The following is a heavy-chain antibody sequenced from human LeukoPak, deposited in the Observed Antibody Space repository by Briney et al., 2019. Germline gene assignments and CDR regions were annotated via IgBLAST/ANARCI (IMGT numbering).Heavy chain of an antibody. CDR2: ISSSSSTI. CDR1: GFTFSSYS. CDR3: ARDAPGYSAGLFDY. V-gene: IGHV3-48*01. J-gene: IGHJ4*02. D-gene: IGHD2-15*01. Sequence: PGGSLRLPCAASGFTFSSYSMNWVRQAPGKGLEWVSYISSSSSTIYYADSVKGRFTISRDNAKNSLYLQMNSLRAEDTAVYYCARDAPGYSAGLFDYWGQGTLVTVSS.